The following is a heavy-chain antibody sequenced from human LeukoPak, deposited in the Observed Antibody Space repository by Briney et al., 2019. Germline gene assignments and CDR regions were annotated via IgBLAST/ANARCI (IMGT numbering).Heavy chain of an antibody. D-gene: IGHD2-2*01. Sequence: GASVKVSCKASGYTFTSYYMRWVRQAPGQGLEWMGIINPSGGSTSYAQKFQGRVTMTRDTSTSTVYMELSSLRSEDTAVYYCARNLYCSSTSCLRDFDYWGQGTLVTVSS. CDR1: GYTFTSYY. J-gene: IGHJ4*02. CDR2: INPSGGST. V-gene: IGHV1-46*01. CDR3: ARNLYCSSTSCLRDFDY.